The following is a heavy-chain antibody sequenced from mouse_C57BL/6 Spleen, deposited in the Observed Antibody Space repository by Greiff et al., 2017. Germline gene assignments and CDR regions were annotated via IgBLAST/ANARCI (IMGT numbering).Heavy chain of an antibody. CDR2: IHPNSGST. CDR1: GYTFTSYW. D-gene: IGHD4-1*01. CDR3: AKANWDDWFAY. Sequence: QVQLQQPGAELVKPGASVKLSCKASGYTFTSYWMHWVKQRPGQGLEWIGMIHPNSGSTNYNEKFKSKATLTVDKSSSTAYMQLSSLTSEDSAVYYCAKANWDDWFAYWGQGTLVTVSA. V-gene: IGHV1-64*01. J-gene: IGHJ3*01.